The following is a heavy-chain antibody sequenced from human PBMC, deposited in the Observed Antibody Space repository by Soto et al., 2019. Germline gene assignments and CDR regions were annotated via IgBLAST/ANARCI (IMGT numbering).Heavy chain of an antibody. D-gene: IGHD3-16*01. CDR3: ARSYTQDQYMDV. Sequence: PGESLKISCKGSGYRFTTYWIGWVRQMPGKGLEWMGIIYPSNSDTRYSPSFQGQVTISADKSINTAYLQWSSLKASDTAMYYCARSYTQDQYMDVWGKGTTVTVSS. CDR1: GYRFTTYW. V-gene: IGHV5-51*01. CDR2: IYPSNSDT. J-gene: IGHJ6*03.